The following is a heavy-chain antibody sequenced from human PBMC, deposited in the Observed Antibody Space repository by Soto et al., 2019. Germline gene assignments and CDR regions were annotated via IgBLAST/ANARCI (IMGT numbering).Heavy chain of an antibody. J-gene: IGHJ4*02. CDR3: AHVYGGYDNFDY. CDR1: GFSLSTSGVG. CDR2: IYWDDDK. D-gene: IGHD5-12*01. Sequence: QITLKESGPTLVKPTQTLTLTCTFSGFSLSTSGVGVGWIRQPPGKALEWLALIYWDDDKRYRPSLKSRLTITKDPSKNQVVLTMTSMDPVDTATYDCAHVYGGYDNFDYWGQGTLVTVSS. V-gene: IGHV2-5*02.